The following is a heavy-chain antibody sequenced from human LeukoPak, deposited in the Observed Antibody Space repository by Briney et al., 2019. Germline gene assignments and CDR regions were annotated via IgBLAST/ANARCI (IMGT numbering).Heavy chain of an antibody. D-gene: IGHD3-3*01. J-gene: IGHJ5*02. CDR1: GGTFSSYA. CDR3: ARSRSQLRFLEWLLYWFDP. V-gene: IGHV1-69*01. Sequence: SVKVSRKASGGTFSSYAISWVRQAPGQGLEWMGGIIPIFGTANYAQKFQGRVTITADESTSTAYMELSSLRSEDTAVYYCARSRSQLRFLEWLLYWFDPWGQGTLVTVSS. CDR2: IIPIFGTA.